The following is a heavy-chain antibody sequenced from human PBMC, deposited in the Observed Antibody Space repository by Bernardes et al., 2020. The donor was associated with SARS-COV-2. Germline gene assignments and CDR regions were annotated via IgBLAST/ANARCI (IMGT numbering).Heavy chain of an antibody. CDR1: GGSFSGYS. Sequence: SETLSLTCAVYGGSFSGYSWSWIRQSPGKGLEWIGDINHSGSTNYNPSLKTRVTMSLDTSKNQFSLKLSSVTAADTAVYYCARGLGLPVTFFGVLQRWWFDACGQGTLVTVSS. V-gene: IGHV4-34*01. D-gene: IGHD3-3*01. CDR2: INHSGST. J-gene: IGHJ5*02. CDR3: ARGLGLPVTFFGVLQRWWFDA.